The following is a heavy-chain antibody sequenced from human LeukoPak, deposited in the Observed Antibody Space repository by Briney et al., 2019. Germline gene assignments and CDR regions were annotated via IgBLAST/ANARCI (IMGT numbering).Heavy chain of an antibody. CDR3: ARQTAAAGILRGWFDP. V-gene: IGHV4-39*01. D-gene: IGHD6-13*01. Sequence: PSETLSLTCTVSGGSVTTSRYYWGWIRQPPGKGLEWIGTIYYSGSTYYNPSLKSRVTISEDTSKNQFSLKLNSVTAADTALYYCARQTAAAGILRGWFDPWGQGTLVTVSS. CDR2: IYYSGST. J-gene: IGHJ5*02. CDR1: GGSVTTSRYY.